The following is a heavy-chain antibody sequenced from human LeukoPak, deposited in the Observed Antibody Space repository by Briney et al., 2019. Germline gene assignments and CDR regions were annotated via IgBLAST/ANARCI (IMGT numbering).Heavy chain of an antibody. J-gene: IGHJ4*02. Sequence: PSETLSLTCTVSGGSISSYYWSWIRQPAGKGLEWIGRIYTSGSTNYNPSLKSRVTMSVDTSKNQFSLKLSSVTAADTAAYYCAKDGQNRGAVPHYFESWGQGTLVTVSS. D-gene: IGHD3-10*01. CDR1: GGSISSYY. V-gene: IGHV4-4*07. CDR3: AKDGQNRGAVPHYFES. CDR2: IYTSGST.